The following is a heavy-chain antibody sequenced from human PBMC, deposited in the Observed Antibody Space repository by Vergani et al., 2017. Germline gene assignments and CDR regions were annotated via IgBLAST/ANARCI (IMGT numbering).Heavy chain of an antibody. Sequence: VPLVQSGAGGEEPGFPVKVLCKASGGPLSNYAYSWVRQAPGQGLGWMGWISAYNGNTNYAQKLQGRVTMTTDTSTSTAYMELRSLRSDDTAVYYCARDVGPVGATAFDIWGQGTMVTVSS. CDR2: ISAYNGNT. V-gene: IGHV1-18*01. CDR1: GGPLSNYA. CDR3: ARDVGPVGATAFDI. D-gene: IGHD1-26*01. J-gene: IGHJ3*02.